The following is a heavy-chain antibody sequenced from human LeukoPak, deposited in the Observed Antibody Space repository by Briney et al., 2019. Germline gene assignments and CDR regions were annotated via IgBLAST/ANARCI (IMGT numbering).Heavy chain of an antibody. D-gene: IGHD3-22*01. CDR3: ARDAGGYYGDLSFDY. CDR2: IIPIFGTA. J-gene: IGHJ4*02. Sequence: SVKVSCKASGGTFSSYAISWVRQAPGQGLEWMGGIIPIFGTANYAQKFQGRVTITADKSTSTAYMELSSLRSEDTAVYYCARDAGGYYGDLSFDYWGQGTLVTVSS. V-gene: IGHV1-69*06. CDR1: GGTFSSYA.